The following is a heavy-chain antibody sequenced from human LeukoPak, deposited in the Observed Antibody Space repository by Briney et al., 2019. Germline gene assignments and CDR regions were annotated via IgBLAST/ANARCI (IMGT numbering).Heavy chain of an antibody. CDR1: GYTFTGYY. CDR3: ASPLSDYDSSGYDY. CDR2: INPNSGGT. J-gene: IGHJ4*02. Sequence: ASVKVSCQASGYTFTGYYMHWVRQAPGQGLEWMGWINPNSGGTNYAQKFQGRVTMTRDTSISTAYMELSRLRSDDTAVYYCASPLSDYDSSGYDYWGQGTLVTVSS. V-gene: IGHV1-2*02. D-gene: IGHD3-22*01.